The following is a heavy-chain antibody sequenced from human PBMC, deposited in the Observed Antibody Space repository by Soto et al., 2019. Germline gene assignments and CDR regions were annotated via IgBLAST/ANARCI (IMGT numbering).Heavy chain of an antibody. CDR1: GYTLTELS. V-gene: IGHV1-24*01. J-gene: IGHJ4*02. CDR2: FDPEDGET. Sequence: ASVKVSCKVSGYTLTELSMHWVGQAPGKGLEWMGGFDPEDGETIYAQKFQGRVTMTEDTSTDTAYMELSSLRSEDTAVYYCANGSHDTSGIFEYLGQGTLDIVSS. D-gene: IGHD3-22*01. CDR3: ANGSHDTSGIFEY.